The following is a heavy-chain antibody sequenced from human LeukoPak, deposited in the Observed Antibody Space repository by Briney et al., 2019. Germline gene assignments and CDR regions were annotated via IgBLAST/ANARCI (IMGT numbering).Heavy chain of an antibody. D-gene: IGHD3-3*01. J-gene: IGHJ5*02. Sequence: GGSPRLSCAASGFTFSSYSMNWVRQAPGKGLEWVSYISSSSSTIYYADSVKGRFTISRDNAKNSLYLQMNSLRDEDTAVYYCARVDYDFWSGYRASWFDPWGQGTLVTVSS. CDR3: ARVDYDFWSGYRASWFDP. CDR2: ISSSSSTI. V-gene: IGHV3-48*02. CDR1: GFTFSSYS.